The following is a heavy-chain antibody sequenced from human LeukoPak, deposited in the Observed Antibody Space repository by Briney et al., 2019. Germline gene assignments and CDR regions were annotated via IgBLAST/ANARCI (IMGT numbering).Heavy chain of an antibody. CDR3: ASKKARMGNYYGSGSCYWFDP. V-gene: IGHV4-39*07. J-gene: IGHJ5*02. Sequence: SETLSLTCTVSGGSIGSRGYYWSWIRRPPGKGLEWIGSIYYSGSTKYNPSLKSRVTISVDTSKNQFSLKLSSVTAADTAVYYCASKKARMGNYYGSGSCYWFDPWGQGTLVTVSS. D-gene: IGHD3-10*01. CDR2: IYYSGST. CDR1: GGSIGSRGYY.